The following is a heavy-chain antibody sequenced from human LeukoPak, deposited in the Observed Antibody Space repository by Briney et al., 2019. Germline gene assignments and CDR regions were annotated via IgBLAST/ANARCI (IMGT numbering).Heavy chain of an antibody. CDR1: GFTFSSYD. CDR3: ARGDTVLDY. Sequence: PGGSLGLSCAGSGFTFSSYDMHWVRQAPGKGLEWVSSISSGSSYIYYPDSVKGRFTISRDNAKNSLYLQMDSLRPEDTAVYYCARGDTVLDYWGLGTLVTVSS. CDR2: ISSGSSYI. J-gene: IGHJ4*02. V-gene: IGHV3-21*01. D-gene: IGHD5-18*01.